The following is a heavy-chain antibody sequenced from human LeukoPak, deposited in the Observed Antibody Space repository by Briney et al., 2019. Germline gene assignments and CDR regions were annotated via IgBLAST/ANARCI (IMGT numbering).Heavy chain of an antibody. Sequence: GGSLRLSCAASGFTFSSYGIHWVRQAPGKGLEWLAFIWYDEITKNYADSVKGRFTISRDNSKNTLYVQLNSLRPDDTAVYYCAKDSSDYYFDYWGQGTLVTVSS. J-gene: IGHJ4*02. CDR2: IWYDEITK. V-gene: IGHV3-30*02. CDR3: AKDSSDYYFDY. CDR1: GFTFSSYG. D-gene: IGHD3-22*01.